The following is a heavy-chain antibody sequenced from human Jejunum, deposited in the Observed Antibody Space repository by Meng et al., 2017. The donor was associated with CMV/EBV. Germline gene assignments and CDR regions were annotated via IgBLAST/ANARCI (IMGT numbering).Heavy chain of an antibody. CDR2: ISASGGNT. CDR1: GFTFGNDY. D-gene: IGHD3-16*01. V-gene: IGHV1-46*01. CDR3: ARDGPWAWGGSDY. J-gene: IGHJ4*02. Sequence: QGQLFQSGGEVKKPGASVRISCKASGFTFGNDYFHWVRQAPGQGLEWMGVISASGGNTGYGQKFQGRVIMTRDTSTGTVYMDLSGLRSEDTAIYYCARDGPWAWGGSDYWGQGTLVTVSS.